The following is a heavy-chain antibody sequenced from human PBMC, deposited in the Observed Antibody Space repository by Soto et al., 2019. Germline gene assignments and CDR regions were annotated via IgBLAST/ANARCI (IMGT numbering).Heavy chain of an antibody. D-gene: IGHD6-19*01. CDR3: ASTPTIAVAGTELGY. V-gene: IGHV1-69*12. J-gene: IGHJ4*02. CDR2: IIPIFGTA. Sequence: QVQLVQSGAEVKKPGSSVKVSCKASGGTFSSYAISWVRQAPGQGLEWMGGIIPIFGTANYAQKFQGRVTITADEPTSTAYKELSSLRSEDTAVYYGASTPTIAVAGTELGYWGQGTLVTVSS. CDR1: GGTFSSYA.